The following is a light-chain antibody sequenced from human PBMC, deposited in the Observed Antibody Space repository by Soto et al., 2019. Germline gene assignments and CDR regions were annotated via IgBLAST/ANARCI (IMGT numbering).Light chain of an antibody. V-gene: IGLV1-44*01. J-gene: IGLJ2*01. CDR3: AAWDDSRNVLV. CDR1: SSNIGSKS. Sequence: QSVLTQPPSVYGTPGQRVNMSCSGSSSNIGSKSVSWYQHLPQTAPKLLIYSNNQRPSGVPGRFSGSKSGTSASLAISGLQSDDETQYYCAAWDDSRNVLVCGGGTQLTVL. CDR2: SNN.